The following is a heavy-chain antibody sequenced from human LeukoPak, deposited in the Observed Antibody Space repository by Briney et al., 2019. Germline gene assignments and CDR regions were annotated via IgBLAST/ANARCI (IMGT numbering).Heavy chain of an antibody. CDR2: IYHSGST. V-gene: IGHV4-38-2*02. D-gene: IGHD2-15*01. CDR3: ARGFCSGDTCFAWDY. CDR1: GYSISSGYY. J-gene: IGHJ4*02. Sequence: PSETLSLTCTVSGYSISSGYYWGWIRPPPGKGLEWIGSIYHSGSTYYNPSLKSRVTISADTSKNQVFMRLTSVTAADTAIYYCARGFCSGDTCFAWDYWGQGAPVTVSS.